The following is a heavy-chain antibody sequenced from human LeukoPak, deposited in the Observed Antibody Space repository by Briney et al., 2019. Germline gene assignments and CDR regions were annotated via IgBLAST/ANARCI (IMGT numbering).Heavy chain of an antibody. CDR2: ISGSGGST. CDR3: AKDLSRYYYGDYAFDY. D-gene: IGHD4-17*01. CDR1: GFTFSSYA. Sequence: GGSLRLSCAASGFTFSSYAMSWVRQAPGKGLEWVSAISGSGGSTYYADSVKGRFTISRGNSKNTLYLQMNSLRAEDTAVYYCAKDLSRYYYGDYAFDYWGQGTLVTVSS. J-gene: IGHJ4*02. V-gene: IGHV3-23*01.